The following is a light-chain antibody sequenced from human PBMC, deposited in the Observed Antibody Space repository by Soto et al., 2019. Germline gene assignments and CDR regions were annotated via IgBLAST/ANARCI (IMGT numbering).Light chain of an antibody. Sequence: DIQMTQSPSXVXXXXXXXVTXTCRXXXGXSXWLAWYQQKPGKAPKLLIYAASSLQSGVPSRFSGSGSGTDFTLTISSLQPEXFATXYCQQANSFPLTFGGGTKVEIK. V-gene: IGKV1-12*01. CDR1: XGXSXW. CDR3: QQANSFPLT. J-gene: IGKJ4*01. CDR2: AAS.